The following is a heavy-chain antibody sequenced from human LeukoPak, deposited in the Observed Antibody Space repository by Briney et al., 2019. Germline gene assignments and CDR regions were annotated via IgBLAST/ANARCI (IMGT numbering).Heavy chain of an antibody. J-gene: IGHJ6*03. V-gene: IGHV3-21*04. CDR1: GFTFSDYT. CDR2: IHTSSDYV. CDR3: AKVIGYYYYMDV. Sequence: GGSLRLSCAASGFTFSDYTMNWVRQTPGLAPEWVSSIHTSSDYVYYADSVKGRFISSRDNAKNSLYLQMNSLRAEDTAVYYCAKVIGYYYYMDVWGKGTTVTISS. D-gene: IGHD3-16*02.